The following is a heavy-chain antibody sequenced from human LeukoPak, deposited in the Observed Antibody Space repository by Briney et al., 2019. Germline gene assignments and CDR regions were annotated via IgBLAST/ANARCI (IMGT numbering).Heavy chain of an antibody. CDR2: IDPSGGNT. V-gene: IGHV1-46*01. Sequence: ASVKVSCKASGYTFTTYYMHWVRQAPGQGLEWMGIIDPSGGNTNYAQKFQGRVTITRDSSTSTVYMELSSLRSEDTAVYYCARAMSIAAAGDFDYWGQGTLVTVSS. D-gene: IGHD6-13*01. J-gene: IGHJ4*02. CDR3: ARAMSIAAAGDFDY. CDR1: GYTFTTYY.